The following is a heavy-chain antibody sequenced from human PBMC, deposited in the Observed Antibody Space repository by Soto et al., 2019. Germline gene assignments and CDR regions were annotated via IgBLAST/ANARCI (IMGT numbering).Heavy chain of an antibody. V-gene: IGHV4-30-2*01. CDR2: IYHSGTT. Sequence: QLQLQEYGSGLVRPSQTLSLTCAVSGASVSSGDYSWSWIRQPPGKGLEWIGYIYHSGTTTYNPSVKSRVTLSIDRSNNQFTLKLTSVTAADTAVYYCASDYGSGSYRFDFWGQGTLVTVS. D-gene: IGHD3-10*01. CDR1: GASVSSGDYS. CDR3: ASDYGSGSYRFDF. J-gene: IGHJ4*02.